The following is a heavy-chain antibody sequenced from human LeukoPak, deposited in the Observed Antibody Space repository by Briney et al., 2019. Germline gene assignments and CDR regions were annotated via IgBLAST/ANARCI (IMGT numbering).Heavy chain of an antibody. D-gene: IGHD2-2*01. Sequence: GGSLRLSCAASGFTFSRYSMNWVRQAPGKGLEWVSSISSSSSYIYYADSVKGRFTISRDNAKNSLYLQMNSLRAEDTAVYYCAREGGYCSSTSCPNWFDPWGQGTLVTVSS. CDR3: AREGGYCSSTSCPNWFDP. CDR2: ISSSSSYI. J-gene: IGHJ5*02. CDR1: GFTFSRYS. V-gene: IGHV3-21*01.